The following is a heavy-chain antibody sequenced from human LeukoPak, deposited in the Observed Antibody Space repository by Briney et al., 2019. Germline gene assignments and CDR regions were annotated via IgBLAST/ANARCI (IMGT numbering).Heavy chain of an antibody. V-gene: IGHV4-34*01. D-gene: IGHD3-10*01. CDR1: GGSFSGYY. CDR2: INHSGST. J-gene: IGHJ4*01. CDR3: AKRGVTWHFDY. Sequence: SEILSLTCAVYGGSFSGYYWSWIRQPPGKGLEWIGEINHSGSTNYNPSLKSRVTISVDTSKNQFSLKLSSVTAAERAVYYCAKRGVTWHFDYWGQGILVTVSS.